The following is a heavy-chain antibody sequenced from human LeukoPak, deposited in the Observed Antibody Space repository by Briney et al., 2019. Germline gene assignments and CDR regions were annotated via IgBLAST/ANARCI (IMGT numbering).Heavy chain of an antibody. CDR2: IYHSGST. V-gene: IGHV4-30-2*01. D-gene: IGHD3-3*01. Sequence: PSETLSLTCAVSGGSISSGGYSWSWIRQPPGKGLEWIGYIYHSGSTYYNPSLKSRVTISVDRSKNQFSLKLSSVTAADTAVYYCARVPGAYYDFWSGYSVEHDAFDIWGQGTMVTVSS. CDR1: GGSISSGGYS. J-gene: IGHJ3*02. CDR3: ARVPGAYYDFWSGYSVEHDAFDI.